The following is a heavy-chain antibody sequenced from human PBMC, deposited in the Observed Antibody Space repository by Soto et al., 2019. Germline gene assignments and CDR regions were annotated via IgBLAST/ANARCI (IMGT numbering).Heavy chain of an antibody. J-gene: IGHJ2*01. Sequence: QVQLVQSGAEVKKPGSSVKVSCKASGGTFSSYAISWVRQAPGQGLEWMGGIIHIFGTANYAQKFRGRVTITASESTSTAYMELSSLRSEDTAVYYCTRVVTVVKSFHYWYFDLWGRGTLVTVSS. CDR2: IIHIFGTA. D-gene: IGHD2-15*01. V-gene: IGHV1-69*12. CDR1: GGTFSSYA. CDR3: TRVVTVVKSFHYWYFDL.